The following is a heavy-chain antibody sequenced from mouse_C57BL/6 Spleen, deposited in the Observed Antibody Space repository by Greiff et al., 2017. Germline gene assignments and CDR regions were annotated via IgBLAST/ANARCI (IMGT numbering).Heavy chain of an antibody. J-gene: IGHJ3*01. CDR1: GYAFSSYW. V-gene: IGHV1-80*01. CDR2: IYPGDGDT. Sequence: QVQLKQSGAELVKPGASVKISCKASGYAFSSYWMNWVKQRPGKGLEWIGQIYPGDGDTNYNGKFKGQATLTADKSSSTAYMQLSSLTSEDSAVYFCAREGDTMIKAWFAYWGQGTLVTVSA. D-gene: IGHD2-4*01. CDR3: AREGDTMIKAWFAY.